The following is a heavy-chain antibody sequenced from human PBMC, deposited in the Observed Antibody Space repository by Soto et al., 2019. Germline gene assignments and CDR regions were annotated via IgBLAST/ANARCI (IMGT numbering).Heavy chain of an antibody. CDR2: IIPNFDTP. J-gene: IGHJ6*02. CDR1: GGSFNNYA. Sequence: QVHLVQSGAEVKKPGSSVKVSCKTSGGSFNNYAVSWVRQAPGQGLEWMGGIIPNFDTPNYAQKFQDRVTIIADESTSTVYMELRSLRSNDTGVYYCAVAMVREILIFESSGMHVWGQGTTVIVSS. D-gene: IGHD3-10*01. V-gene: IGHV1-69*01. CDR3: AVAMVREILIFESSGMHV.